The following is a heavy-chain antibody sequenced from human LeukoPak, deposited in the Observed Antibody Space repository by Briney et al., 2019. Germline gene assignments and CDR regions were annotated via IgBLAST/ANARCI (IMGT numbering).Heavy chain of an antibody. D-gene: IGHD3-10*01. V-gene: IGHV1-2*02. CDR2: INPNSGGT. CDR3: ARYLPYYYKPDI. CDR1: VYTFTGYY. J-gene: IGHJ3*02. Sequence: ASVKVSCKASVYTFTGYYMHWVRQAPGQGLEWMGWINPNSGGTSYAQKFQGRVTMTRDTSISTAYMELSRLRSDDTAVYYCARYLPYYYKPDIWGQGTMVTVSS.